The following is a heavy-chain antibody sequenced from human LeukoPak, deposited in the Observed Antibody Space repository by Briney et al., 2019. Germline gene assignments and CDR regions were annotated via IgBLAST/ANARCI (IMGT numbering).Heavy chain of an antibody. Sequence: PGGSLRLSCAASGFTFSSCGMHWVRQAPGKGLEWVAVIWYDGSNKYYADSVKGRFTISRDNSKNTLYLQMNGLRAEDTAVYYCARAQYYDDAFDIWGQGTMVTVSS. CDR2: IWYDGSNK. CDR3: ARAQYYDDAFDI. D-gene: IGHD3-3*01. V-gene: IGHV3-33*01. J-gene: IGHJ3*02. CDR1: GFTFSSCG.